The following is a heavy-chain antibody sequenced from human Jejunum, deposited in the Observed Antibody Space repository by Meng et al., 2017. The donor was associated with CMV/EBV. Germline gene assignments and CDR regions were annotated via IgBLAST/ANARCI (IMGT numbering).Heavy chain of an antibody. CDR3: ARDGVSSVTDLDY. Sequence: CKASGFTLRDYYMYWVRQAPGQGLECMGWINPKTGGTGSVQKFKGRVSMTRDTSVSTIYMELGGLRPDDTAVYYCARDGVSSVTDLDYWGQGTLVTVSS. CDR2: INPKTGGT. V-gene: IGHV1-2*02. D-gene: IGHD2-8*01. CDR1: GFTLRDYY. J-gene: IGHJ4*02.